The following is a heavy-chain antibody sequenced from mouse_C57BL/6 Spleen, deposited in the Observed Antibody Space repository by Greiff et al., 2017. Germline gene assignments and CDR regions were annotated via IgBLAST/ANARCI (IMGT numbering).Heavy chain of an antibody. CDR3: ARRRYYGSSYWYFDV. D-gene: IGHD1-1*01. V-gene: IGHV1-26*01. CDR1: GYTFTDYY. CDR2: INPNNGGT. J-gene: IGHJ1*03. Sequence: EVQLQQSGPELVKPGASVKISCNASGYTFTDYYMNWVKQSHGKSLEWIGDINPNNGGTSYNQKFKGKATLTVDKCSSTAYMELRSLTSEDSAVYYCARRRYYGSSYWYFDVWGTGTTVTVAS.